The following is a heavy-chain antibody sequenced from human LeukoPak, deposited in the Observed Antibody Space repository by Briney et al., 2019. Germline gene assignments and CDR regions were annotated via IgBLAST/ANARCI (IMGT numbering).Heavy chain of an antibody. V-gene: IGHV3-64*01. CDR2: ISSHGGST. CDR3: ARVGYGGNFFAYYFDY. CDR1: GFTFSSYA. J-gene: IGHJ4*02. D-gene: IGHD4-23*01. Sequence: GGSLRLSCAASGFTFSSYAMHWVRQAPGKGLEFVSAISSHGGSTYYAISVKGRFTISRDNSKNTLYLQMGSLRAEDTAVYYCARVGYGGNFFAYYFDYWGQGTLVTVSS.